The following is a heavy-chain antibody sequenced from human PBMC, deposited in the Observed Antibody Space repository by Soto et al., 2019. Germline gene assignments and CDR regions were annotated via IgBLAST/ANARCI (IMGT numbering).Heavy chain of an antibody. CDR1: GGLFSSYA. Sequence: QEQLVQSGAEVKRPGSSVKLSCKDSGGLFSSYAISWVRQAPGQGLEWVGGIIPVFGTPYYGQKLQGRVTTTADESKNTAYMEMSRLTSEDTAIYYCARGGGPYVWFNEFWGQGSLVTVSS. CDR3: ARGGGPYVWFNEF. J-gene: IGHJ4*02. CDR2: IIPVFGTP. D-gene: IGHD2-15*01. V-gene: IGHV1-69*01.